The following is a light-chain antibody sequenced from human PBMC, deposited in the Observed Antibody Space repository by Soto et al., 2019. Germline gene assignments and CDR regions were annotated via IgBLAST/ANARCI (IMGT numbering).Light chain of an antibody. Sequence: EIVLTQSPGTLSLSPGERATLSCRASQSIRSTYLAWYQQKPGQPPRLLIYAASKRQSGVPDRFSGGGSETDFTLSISSLEPEDFAVYYCQQYSGSVTFGGGTMVDIK. J-gene: IGKJ4*01. CDR1: QSIRSTY. CDR3: QQYSGSVT. V-gene: IGKV3-20*01. CDR2: AAS.